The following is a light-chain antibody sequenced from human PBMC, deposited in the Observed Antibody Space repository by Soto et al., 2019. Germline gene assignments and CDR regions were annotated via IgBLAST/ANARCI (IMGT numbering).Light chain of an antibody. CDR2: DVN. J-gene: IGLJ2*01. CDR3: ISYAGSNKPA. CDR1: SSDVGGYNY. V-gene: IGLV2-8*01. Sequence: QSPLTQPPSASGSPGQSVAISCSGTSSDVGGYNYVSWYQQHPGKAPKLMIYDVNKRPSAVPDRFSGSKSGNTASRTVSGLQAEDEADYYCISYAGSNKPAFGGGTKLTVL.